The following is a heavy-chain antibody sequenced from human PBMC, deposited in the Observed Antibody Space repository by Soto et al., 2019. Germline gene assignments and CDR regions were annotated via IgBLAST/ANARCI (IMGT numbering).Heavy chain of an antibody. D-gene: IGHD3-10*01. J-gene: IGHJ6*04. V-gene: IGHV4-59*01. CDR2: IYYSGET. Sequence: QVQLQESGPGLVKPSETLSLTCTVSGDSISRYYWSWIRLSPGKGLEWIGYIYYSGETNYNPSVKSRVTISVDRTKNQFSLKLSSVTAADTALYYCARDQGGDFLKGSAMDVWGKGTTVTVSS. CDR3: ARDQGGDFLKGSAMDV. CDR1: GDSISRYY.